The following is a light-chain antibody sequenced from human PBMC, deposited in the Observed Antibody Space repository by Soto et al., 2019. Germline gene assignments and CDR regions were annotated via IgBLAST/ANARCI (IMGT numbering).Light chain of an antibody. CDR1: SSDIGAYIY. Sequence: QSVLTQPPSASGSPGRSVTISCTGTSSDIGAYIYVSWYQQHPGKPPKLMISEVSRRPSGVPERFSGSKSGNTASLTVSGLQADDEAHYYCSSYAGSNNFVFGTGTRSPS. CDR3: SSYAGSNNFV. CDR2: EVS. J-gene: IGLJ1*01. V-gene: IGLV2-8*01.